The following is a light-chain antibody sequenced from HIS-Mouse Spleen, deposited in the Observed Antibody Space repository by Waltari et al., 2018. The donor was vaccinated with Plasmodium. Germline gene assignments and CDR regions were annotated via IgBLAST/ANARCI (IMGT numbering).Light chain of an antibody. CDR1: QRVSSSY. Sequence: IVLTQSPGTLSFSPGERATLSCRASQRVSSSYLDWYQQKPGQAPRLLIYGASSRATGIPDRFSGSGSGTDFTLTISRLEPEDFAVYYCQQYGSSPLTFGGGTKVEIK. CDR3: QQYGSSPLT. V-gene: IGKV3-20*01. CDR2: GAS. J-gene: IGKJ4*01.